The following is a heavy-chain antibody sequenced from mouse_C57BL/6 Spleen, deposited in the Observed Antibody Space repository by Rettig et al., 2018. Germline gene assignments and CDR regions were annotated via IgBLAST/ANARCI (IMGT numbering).Heavy chain of an antibody. V-gene: IGHV11-2*01. J-gene: IGHJ1*03. CDR3: MRYEGYHWYFDV. D-gene: IGHD2-3*01. CDR1: GFTFSGFW. CDR2: INSDGSAI. Sequence: LLETGGGLVQPGGSRGLSCEGSGFTFSGFWMSWVRQTPGKTLEWIGDINSDGSAINYAPSIKDRFTIFRDNDKSTLYLQMSNVRSEDTATYFCMRYEGYHWYFDVWGTGTTVTVSS.